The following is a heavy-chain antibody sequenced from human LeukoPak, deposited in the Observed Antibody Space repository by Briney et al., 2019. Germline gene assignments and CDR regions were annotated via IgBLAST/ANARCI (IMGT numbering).Heavy chain of an antibody. CDR3: ARGTTGTTIAYGYSLDS. V-gene: IGHV3-11*01. Sequence: GGSLRLSCAASGFTFSDYYMSWIRQAPGKGLEWVLYISSSGGNIYYADSVKGRFTISRDNAKNSLSLEMNSLRVEDTGVYYCARGTTGTTIAYGYSLDSWGQGTLVTVSS. J-gene: IGHJ4*02. CDR2: ISSSGGNI. CDR1: GFTFSDYY. D-gene: IGHD1-7*01.